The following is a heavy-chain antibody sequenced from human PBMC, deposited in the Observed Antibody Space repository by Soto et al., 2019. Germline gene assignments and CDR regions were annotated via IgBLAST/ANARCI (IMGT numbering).Heavy chain of an antibody. J-gene: IGHJ6*02. Sequence: PGGSLRLSCSASGFTFSSYAMHWVRQAPGKGLDYVSAISSNGGSTYYADSVKGRFTISRDNSKNTLYLQMSSLRAEDTAVYYCVKGAYGSGSTKYYYYGMDVWGQGTTVTVSS. CDR1: GFTFSSYA. CDR3: VKGAYGSGSTKYYYYGMDV. CDR2: ISSNGGST. V-gene: IGHV3-64D*08. D-gene: IGHD3-10*01.